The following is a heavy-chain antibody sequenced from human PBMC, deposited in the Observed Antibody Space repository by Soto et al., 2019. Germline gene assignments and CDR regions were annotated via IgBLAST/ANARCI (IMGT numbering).Heavy chain of an antibody. Sequence: SETLSLTCAVYGGSFSDNFWSWIRQPPGKGLEWIGEINRSGSTNYIPSLKSRVTISVDTSKNQFSLKLSSVSAADTAVYYCARDKGSGSYNSRYYYGMDVWGQGTTVTVSS. D-gene: IGHD3-10*01. V-gene: IGHV4-34*01. CDR2: INRSGST. CDR3: ARDKGSGSYNSRYYYGMDV. J-gene: IGHJ6*02. CDR1: GGSFSDNF.